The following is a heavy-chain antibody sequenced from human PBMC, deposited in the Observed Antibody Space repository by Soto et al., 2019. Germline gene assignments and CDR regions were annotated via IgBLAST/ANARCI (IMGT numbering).Heavy chain of an antibody. D-gene: IGHD6-13*01. V-gene: IGHV4-39*01. CDR3: AGSGDSSWYS. Sequence: QLQLQESGPRLVKPSETLSLTCTVSGGSMSSSSYYWGWIRQPPGKGLEWIGSIYYSGSTYYNPSLKSRVPLSVDTSKNHFSLKLSSVTAADTAVYYCAGSGDSSWYSWGQGTLVTVSS. CDR1: GGSMSSSSYY. J-gene: IGHJ4*02. CDR2: IYYSGST.